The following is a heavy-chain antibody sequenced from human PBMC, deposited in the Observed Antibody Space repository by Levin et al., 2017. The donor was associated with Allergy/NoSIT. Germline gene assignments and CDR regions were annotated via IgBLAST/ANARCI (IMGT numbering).Heavy chain of an antibody. D-gene: IGHD5-12*01. J-gene: IGHJ4*02. CDR1: GFTFSSYA. CDR2: ISGSGGTT. Sequence: GGSLRLSCAASGFTFSSYAMSWVRQAPGKGLEWVSAISGSGGTTYYADSVKGRFTISRDNSKSTLYLQMNSLRAEETALYYCAKGGEDYSVATIDVDYWGQGTLVTVSS. V-gene: IGHV3-23*01. CDR3: AKGGEDYSVATIDVDY.